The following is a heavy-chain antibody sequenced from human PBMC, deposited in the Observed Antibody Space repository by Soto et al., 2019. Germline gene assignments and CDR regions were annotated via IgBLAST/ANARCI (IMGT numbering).Heavy chain of an antibody. CDR2: ISGLNGNT. CDR3: ARDLFGEDGAGYIDY. D-gene: IGHD3-10*01. J-gene: IGHJ4*02. CDR1: GYSFSTYG. Sequence: QVHLVQSGVEVKKPGASVKVSCKASGYSFSTYGISWVRQAPGQGLEWMGWISGLNGNTNYAQNLQGRVTMTTDTSTSTAYMELRSLGFDDTAMYYCARDLFGEDGAGYIDYWGQGTLVTVSS. V-gene: IGHV1-18*01.